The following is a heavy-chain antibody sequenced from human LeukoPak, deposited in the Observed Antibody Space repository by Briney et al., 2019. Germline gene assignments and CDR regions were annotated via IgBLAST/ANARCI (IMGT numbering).Heavy chain of an antibody. J-gene: IGHJ4*02. CDR1: GFTFSSDW. Sequence: QPGGSLRLSCAASGFTFSSDWMSWVRQAPGKGLEWVANIKQDGSEKYYVDSVKGRFTISRDNAKNSLYLQMNSLRAEDTAVYYCPREMGGLGVVVPAAFYEFDYWGQGTLVTVSS. CDR2: IKQDGSEK. CDR3: PREMGGLGVVVPAAFYEFDY. V-gene: IGHV3-7*03. D-gene: IGHD2-2*01.